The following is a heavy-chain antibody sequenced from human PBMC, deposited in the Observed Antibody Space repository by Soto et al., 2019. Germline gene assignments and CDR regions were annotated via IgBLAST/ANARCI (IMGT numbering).Heavy chain of an antibody. CDR2: ISASDGST. Sequence: GASVEVSSKACGYTFTSYAIWWVRQAHGQGLEWMGIISASDGSTSYAQKFQGRVTMTRDTSTSTVYMELSSLRSEDTAVYYCARSRFSGSFDGYWGQGTLVTVSS. D-gene: IGHD3-10*01. V-gene: IGHV1-46*03. CDR3: ARSRFSGSFDGY. CDR1: GYTFTSYA. J-gene: IGHJ4*02.